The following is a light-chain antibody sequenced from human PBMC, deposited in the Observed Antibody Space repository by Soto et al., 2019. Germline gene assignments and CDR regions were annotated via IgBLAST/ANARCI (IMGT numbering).Light chain of an antibody. V-gene: IGKV1-12*01. Sequence: DIQVTQSPSAMSAAVGDRFTITCRTSQDISNRLGRFQQRPGKAPKRLISSASTLETGVPSRFSGYGSGTDFTLSISSLQPEDFATYYCQQADSFPITFGQGTRLEIK. CDR3: QQADSFPIT. CDR2: SAS. J-gene: IGKJ5*01. CDR1: QDISNR.